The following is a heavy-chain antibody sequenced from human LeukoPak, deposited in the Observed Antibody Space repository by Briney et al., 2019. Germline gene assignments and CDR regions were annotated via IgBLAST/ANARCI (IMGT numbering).Heavy chain of an antibody. V-gene: IGHV3-20*04. J-gene: IGHJ5*02. D-gene: IGHD1-26*01. CDR2: INWNGGST. Sequence: PGGSLRLSCAASGFIFDDHGMSWVRQAPGKGLEWVSGINWNGGSTGYADSVKGRFTISRDNAKNSLYLQMNSLRAEDTALYYCARRIVGATNWFDPWGQGTLVTVSS. CDR1: GFIFDDHG. CDR3: ARRIVGATNWFDP.